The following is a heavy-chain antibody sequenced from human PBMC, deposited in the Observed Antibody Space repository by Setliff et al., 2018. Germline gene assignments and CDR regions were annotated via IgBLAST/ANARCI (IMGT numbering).Heavy chain of an antibody. V-gene: IGHV7-4-1*02. CDR3: ARGEYTSLPSGVYYHMDV. CDR2: INTNTGNP. D-gene: IGHD6-6*01. Sequence: ASVKVSCRASGYTFSSYAMNWVRQAPGQGLEWMGWINTNTGNPTYAQGFTGRFVFSLDTSVSTTYLQSSSLKAEDTAVYYCARGEYTSLPSGVYYHMDVWGKGTRSPSP. J-gene: IGHJ6*03. CDR1: GYTFSSYA.